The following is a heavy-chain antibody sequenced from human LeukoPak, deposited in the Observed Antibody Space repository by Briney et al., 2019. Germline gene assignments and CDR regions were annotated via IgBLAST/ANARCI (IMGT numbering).Heavy chain of an antibody. CDR1: GSSFTRHW. V-gene: IGHV5-51*01. Sequence: GESLEISCQGSGSSFTRHWIGWVRKLPGKGLEWMVIIYPDDSDTRYSPSFQGQVTISADKSISTAYLQWSSLKASDTAMYYCARSSGSYFDNWGQGTLVTVSS. J-gene: IGHJ4*02. CDR2: IYPDDSDT. D-gene: IGHD1-26*01. CDR3: ARSSGSYFDN.